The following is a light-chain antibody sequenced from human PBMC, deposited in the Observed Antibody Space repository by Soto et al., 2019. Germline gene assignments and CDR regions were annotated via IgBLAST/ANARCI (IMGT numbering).Light chain of an antibody. J-gene: IGKJ1*01. V-gene: IGKV3-15*01. CDR1: QNISRS. Sequence: EIVMTQSPVTLSVSPGERATLSCRASQNISRSLAWYQQKPGQGPSLLIYGTSTRVGGVPARVSGGGSGTEFTLTITSLQSEDFAVYYCHQYNGWPRTFGQGTKVEI. CDR3: HQYNGWPRT. CDR2: GTS.